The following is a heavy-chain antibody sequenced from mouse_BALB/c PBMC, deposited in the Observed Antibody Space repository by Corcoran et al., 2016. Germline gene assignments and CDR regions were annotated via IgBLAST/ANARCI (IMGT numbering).Heavy chain of an antibody. V-gene: IGHV9-3-1*01. CDR3: ASYYGSSWYFDV. CDR1: GYTFTNYG. D-gene: IGHD1-1*01. CDR2: INTYTGEP. J-gene: IGHJ1*01. Sequence: QIQLVQSGPELKKTGETVKISCKASGYTFTNYGMNWVKQAPGKGLKWMGWINTYTGEPTYADDFKGRFAFSLETSASTAYLQINNLKNEDTATYFCASYYGSSWYFDVCGAGTTVTVSS.